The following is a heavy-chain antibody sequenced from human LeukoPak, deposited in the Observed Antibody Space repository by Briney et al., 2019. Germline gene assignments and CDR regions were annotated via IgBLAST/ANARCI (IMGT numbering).Heavy chain of an antibody. V-gene: IGHV3-23*01. CDR2: ISRAGDRT. CDR1: GFIFSSYD. CDR3: ARGESFAFDV. Sequence: EGSLRLSCVGSGFIFSSYDMGWVRQAPGKGLEWVSSISRAGDRTYYEDSAKGRFTISRDNSRNTMYLQMNSLRAEDTAVYYCARGESFAFDVWGQGTMVTVSS. J-gene: IGHJ3*01.